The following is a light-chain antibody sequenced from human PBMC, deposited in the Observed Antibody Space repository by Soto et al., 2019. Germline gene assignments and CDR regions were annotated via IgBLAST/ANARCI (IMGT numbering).Light chain of an antibody. V-gene: IGKV3D-20*01. J-gene: IGKJ4*01. CDR3: QQYGSSPS. CDR2: DAS. CDR1: QSVSTNY. Sequence: VVLTRSPATLSLYPGERVTLYCGASQSVSTNYVAGYQQKPGLAPRLLIDDASRRTTGIADRFSGRGFGTDFTLTLSRLEPADFPVSYCQQYGSSPSLGGGTKVDIK.